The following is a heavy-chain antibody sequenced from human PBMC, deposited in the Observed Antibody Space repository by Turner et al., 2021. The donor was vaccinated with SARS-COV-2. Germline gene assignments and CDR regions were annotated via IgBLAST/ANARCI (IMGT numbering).Heavy chain of an antibody. CDR1: GGSISSSSYY. CDR3: ARRQRGYSYDTPFDA. CDR2: IYYSGST. Sequence: LPLQESRPGLANPSETLSLTRSVSGGSISSSSYYWGWIPQPPGKGLEWIGSIYYSGSTYYNPSLKTRVTISVDTSKSQFSLKLSSVTAADTAVYYCARRQRGYSYDTPFDAWGQGTLVTVSS. J-gene: IGHJ5*01. V-gene: IGHV4-39*01. D-gene: IGHD3-22*01.